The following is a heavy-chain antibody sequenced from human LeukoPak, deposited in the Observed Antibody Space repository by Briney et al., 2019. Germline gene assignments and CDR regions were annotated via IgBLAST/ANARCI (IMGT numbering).Heavy chain of an antibody. D-gene: IGHD4-17*01. CDR1: GGSISSYY. V-gene: IGHV4-59*01. CDR2: IYYTGST. Sequence: PSETLSLTCTVSGGSISSYYWSWIRQPPGNGLEWIGYIYYTGSTNYNPSLKSRVTISVDTSKNHFSLKLSSVTAADTAVYYCARSGAWPNFDYWGQGTLVTVSS. CDR3: ARSGAWPNFDY. J-gene: IGHJ4*02.